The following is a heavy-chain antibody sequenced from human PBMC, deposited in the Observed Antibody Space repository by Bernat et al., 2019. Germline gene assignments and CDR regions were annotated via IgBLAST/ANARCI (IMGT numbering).Heavy chain of an antibody. CDR2: IKQDGSEK. J-gene: IGHJ4*02. D-gene: IGHD5-18*01. CDR3: ARDVDTAMEYYFDY. V-gene: IGHV3-7*03. CDR1: GFTFSSYW. Sequence: EVQLVESGGGLVQPGGSLRLSCAASGFTFSSYWMSWVRQAPGKGLEWVANIKQDGSEKYYVDSVKGRFTISRDNAKNSLYLQMNSLRAEDTAMYYCARDVDTAMEYYFDYWGQGTLVTVSS.